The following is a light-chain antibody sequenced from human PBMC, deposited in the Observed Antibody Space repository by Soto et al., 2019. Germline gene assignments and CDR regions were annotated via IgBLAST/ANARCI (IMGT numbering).Light chain of an antibody. CDR2: AAY. Sequence: DIQMTQAPSSLSASVGDRVTITCRARQDISTYLAWYQQKPGKVPKLLISAAYTLQSGVPPRFSGSGSGTEFSLTISSLQPEDCAAYYCQNYDNAPLTFGGGTKVESK. J-gene: IGKJ4*01. CDR1: QDISTY. CDR3: QNYDNAPLT. V-gene: IGKV1-27*01.